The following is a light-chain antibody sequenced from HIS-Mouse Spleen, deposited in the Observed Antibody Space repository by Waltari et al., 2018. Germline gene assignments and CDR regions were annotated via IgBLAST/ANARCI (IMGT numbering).Light chain of an antibody. J-gene: IGLJ2*01. CDR3: QSYDSSNHVV. Sequence: NFMLTQPHSVSESPGKTVTISCTGSSGSIASNYVQWYQQRPGRAPTTVIYEDNQRPSGVADLFSGSSDSSSNSASLTISGLKTEDEADYYCQSYDSSNHVVFGGGTKLTVL. V-gene: IGLV6-57*02. CDR2: EDN. CDR1: SGSIASNY.